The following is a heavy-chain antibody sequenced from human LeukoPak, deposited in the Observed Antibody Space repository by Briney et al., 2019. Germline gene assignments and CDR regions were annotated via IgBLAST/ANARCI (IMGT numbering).Heavy chain of an antibody. D-gene: IGHD4-17*01. CDR2: ISSGSSFI. Sequence: PGGSPRLSCAASGFTFSSYSMNWVRQAPGKGLEWVSSISSGSSFIYYADSVKGRFTISRDNAKNSLYLQMNSLRAEDTAVYYCARVSRTTVTTGWFDPWGQGTLVTVSS. CDR3: ARVSRTTVTTGWFDP. J-gene: IGHJ5*02. CDR1: GFTFSSYS. V-gene: IGHV3-21*01.